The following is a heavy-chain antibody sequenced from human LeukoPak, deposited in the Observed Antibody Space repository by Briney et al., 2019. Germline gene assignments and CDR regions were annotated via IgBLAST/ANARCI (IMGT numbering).Heavy chain of an antibody. V-gene: IGHV3-13*01. D-gene: IGHD3-3*01. Sequence: PGGSLRLSCAASGFTFSSYDMHWVRQATGKGLEWVSAIGTAGDTYYPGSVKGRFTISRENAKNSLYLQMNSLRAGDTAVYYCARVMSPGGEWLYDYWGQGTLVTVSS. CDR2: IGTAGDT. CDR3: ARVMSPGGEWLYDY. CDR1: GFTFSSYD. J-gene: IGHJ4*02.